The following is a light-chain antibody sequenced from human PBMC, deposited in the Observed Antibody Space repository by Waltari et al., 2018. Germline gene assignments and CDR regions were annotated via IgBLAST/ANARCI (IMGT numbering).Light chain of an antibody. Sequence: EIVMTQSPASLSVSPGDRVTLSCRASQSVGTSLAWYQQRPGRAPRLLVYRASTRASDIPARFSGSGSGTDVTLSFSTLQSEDFAVFDCQQYDDWPRTFGQGTKVEIK. CDR2: RAS. CDR3: QQYDDWPRT. J-gene: IGKJ1*01. V-gene: IGKV3-15*01. CDR1: QSVGTS.